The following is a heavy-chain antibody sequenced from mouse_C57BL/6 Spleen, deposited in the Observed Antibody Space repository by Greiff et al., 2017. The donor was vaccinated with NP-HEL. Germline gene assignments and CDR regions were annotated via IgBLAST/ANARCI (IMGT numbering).Heavy chain of an antibody. Sequence: EVQVVESGGGLVKPGGSLKLSCAASGFTFSDYGMHWVRQAPEKGLEWVAYISSGSSTIYYADTVKGRFTISRDNAKNTLFLQMTSLRSEDTAMYYCARRNDQAWFAYWGQGTLVTVSA. CDR3: ARRNDQAWFAY. D-gene: IGHD2-3*01. CDR1: GFTFSDYG. J-gene: IGHJ3*01. CDR2: ISSGSSTI. V-gene: IGHV5-17*01.